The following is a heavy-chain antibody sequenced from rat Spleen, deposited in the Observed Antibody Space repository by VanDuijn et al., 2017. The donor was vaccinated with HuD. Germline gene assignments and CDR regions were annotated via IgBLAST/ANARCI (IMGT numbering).Heavy chain of an antibody. CDR2: INTGSGGT. CDR3: ARSYGYTYFDY. V-gene: IGHV1-43*01. Sequence: QVQLQQSGAELAKPGSSVEISCKASGYSFTSYYISWVKQTTGQGLEYIGYINTGSGGTNYNETFKGKATLTVDKSSSTAFMELNSLTPDDSAVYYCARSYGYTYFDYWGQGVMVTVSS. D-gene: IGHD1-9*01. CDR1: GYSFTSYY. J-gene: IGHJ2*01.